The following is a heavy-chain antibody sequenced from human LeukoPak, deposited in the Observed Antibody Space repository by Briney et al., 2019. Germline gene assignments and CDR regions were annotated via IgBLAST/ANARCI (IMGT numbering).Heavy chain of an antibody. CDR2: INHSGST. V-gene: IGHV4-34*01. CDR3: AICGAYCSSTSCYTSSDY. D-gene: IGHD2-2*02. CDR1: GGSFSGYY. J-gene: IGHJ4*02. Sequence: SETLSLTCAVYGGSFSGYYWSWIRQPPGKGLEWIGEINHSGSTNYNPSLKSRVTISVDTSKNQFSLKLSSVTAADTAVYYCAICGAYCSSTSCYTSSDYWGQGTLVTVSS.